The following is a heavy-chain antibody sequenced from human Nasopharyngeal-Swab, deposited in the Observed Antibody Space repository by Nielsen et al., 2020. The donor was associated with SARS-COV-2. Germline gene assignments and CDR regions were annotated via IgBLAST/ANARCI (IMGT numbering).Heavy chain of an antibody. CDR1: GGSISSSNW. D-gene: IGHD1-26*01. CDR2: IYHSGST. J-gene: IGHJ4*02. CDR3: ARAGKPKPRLPILYSGSYHDKKYSFDYFDD. Sequence: SETLSLTCAVSGGSISSSNWWSWVRQPPGKGLEWIGEIYHSGSTNYNPSLKSRVTISVDKSKNQFSLKLSSVTAADTAVYYCARAGKPKPRLPILYSGSYHDKKYSFDYFDDWGQGTLVTVSS. V-gene: IGHV4-4*02.